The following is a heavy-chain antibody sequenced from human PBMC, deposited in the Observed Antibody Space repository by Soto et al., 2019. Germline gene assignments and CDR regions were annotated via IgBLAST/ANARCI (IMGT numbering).Heavy chain of an antibody. D-gene: IGHD6-19*01. J-gene: IGHJ5*02. Sequence: QVQLVESGGGVVQPGRSLRLSCAASGFIFSSYGMHWVRQAPGKGLEWVAVIWYDGTNTYYADPVEGRFTISRDNSKNTLFLQMNSLRDEDKAVYYCASSAAWGRGTLVTVSS. V-gene: IGHV3-33*01. CDR1: GFIFSSYG. CDR3: ASSAA. CDR2: IWYDGTNT.